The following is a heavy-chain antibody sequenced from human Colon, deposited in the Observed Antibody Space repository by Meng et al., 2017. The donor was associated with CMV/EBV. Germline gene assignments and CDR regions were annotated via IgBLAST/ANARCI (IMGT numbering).Heavy chain of an antibody. CDR2: IAYDGSKT. V-gene: IGHV3-30*02. Sequence: GSLRLSCAVSGFTSTTHGMHWVRQAPGKGLEWVAFIAYDGSKTLHADSVKGRFTISRDKSNNTLYLQMNSLRPDDMAVYYCAKEFPSLKLVPYHYYAMDVWGQGTTVTVSS. J-gene: IGHJ6*02. D-gene: IGHD3-9*01. CDR3: AKEFPSLKLVPYHYYAMDV. CDR1: GFTSTTHG.